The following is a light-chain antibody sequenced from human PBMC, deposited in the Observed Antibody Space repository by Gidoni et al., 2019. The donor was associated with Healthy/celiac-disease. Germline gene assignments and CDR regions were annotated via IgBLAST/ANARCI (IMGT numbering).Light chain of an antibody. V-gene: IGKV1-17*01. CDR1: QSIRND. CDR3: LQHNSYPYT. CDR2: AAS. J-gene: IGKJ2*01. Sequence: LQITQSPSSLSASVGDRVTITCRASQSIRNDLVWYQQKPGKAPKRLIYAASSLQSGVPSRFSGSGSGTEFTLTISSLQPEDFATYYCLQHNSYPYTFGQGTKLEIK.